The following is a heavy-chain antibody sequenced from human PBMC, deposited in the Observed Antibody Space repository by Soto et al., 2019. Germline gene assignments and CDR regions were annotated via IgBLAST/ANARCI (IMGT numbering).Heavy chain of an antibody. V-gene: IGHV1-18*01. Sequence: HLVQSGPEVKKPGASITVSCKTSGDTFTNFGLSWVRQAPGQGLEWMGWIATYNSNRNYAQKVQGRLNLTTDTSTSTAYMELKSLRYDDTAVYYCATVLRGVVNWFDPWGQGTLVTVSS. D-gene: IGHD3-10*01. CDR2: IATYNSNR. CDR1: GDTFTNFG. J-gene: IGHJ5*02. CDR3: ATVLRGVVNWFDP.